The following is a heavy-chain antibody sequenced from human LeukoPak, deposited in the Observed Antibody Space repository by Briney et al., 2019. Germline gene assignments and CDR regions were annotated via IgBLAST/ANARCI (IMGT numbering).Heavy chain of an antibody. J-gene: IGHJ5*02. Sequence: ASVKVSCKASGYTFTSYGISWARQAPGQGLEWMGWISAYNGNTNYAQKLQGRVTMTTDTSTSTAYMELRSLRSDDTAVYYCARDGAENLDYDYVWGSYRYYWFDPWGQGTLVTVSS. CDR1: GYTFTSYG. CDR2: ISAYNGNT. V-gene: IGHV1-18*01. D-gene: IGHD3-16*02. CDR3: ARDGAENLDYDYVWGSYRYYWFDP.